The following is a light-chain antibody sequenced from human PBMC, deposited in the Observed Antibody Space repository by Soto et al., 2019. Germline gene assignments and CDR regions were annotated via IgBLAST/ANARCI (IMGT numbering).Light chain of an antibody. CDR2: AAS. CDR3: QQANTFPLT. Sequence: SEVNQTNSSVSASVGDRITITCRASQGISSWLAWYQQKPGKAPKLLIYAASSLQSGVPSRFSGSGSGTHFTLTISSLQPEDFATYYCQQANTFPLTFGQGTRLEIK. CDR1: QGISSW. V-gene: IGKV1D-12*01. J-gene: IGKJ5*01.